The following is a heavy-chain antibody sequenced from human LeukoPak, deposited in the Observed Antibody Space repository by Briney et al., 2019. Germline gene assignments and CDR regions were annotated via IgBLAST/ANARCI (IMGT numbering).Heavy chain of an antibody. CDR1: GFTFSSYA. D-gene: IGHD3-10*01. J-gene: IGHJ6*02. Sequence: GGSLRLSCAASGFTFSSYAMSWVRQAPGKGLEWVSAISGSSGSTYYADSVKGRFTISRDNSKNTLYLQMNSLRAEDAAVYYCAKRSITMVRGVAYYYGMDVWGQGTTVTVSS. CDR3: AKRSITMVRGVAYYYGMDV. CDR2: ISGSSGST. V-gene: IGHV3-23*01.